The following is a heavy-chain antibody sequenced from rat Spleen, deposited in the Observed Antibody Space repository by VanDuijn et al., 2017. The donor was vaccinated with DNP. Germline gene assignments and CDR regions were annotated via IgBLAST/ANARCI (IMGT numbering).Heavy chain of an antibody. CDR2: ISYDGGIT. V-gene: IGHV5-22*01. CDR3: VRLLAGRSYYFDY. D-gene: IGHD1-4*01. CDR1: GFTFSNYY. Sequence: EVQLVESGGGLVQPGRSLKLSCAASGFTFSNYYMAWVRQAPTKGLEWVAYISYDGGITNYGDSVKGRFTISRGNAKSTLYLQMYSLRSEDMATYYCVRLLAGRSYYFDYWGQGVMVTVSS. J-gene: IGHJ2*01.